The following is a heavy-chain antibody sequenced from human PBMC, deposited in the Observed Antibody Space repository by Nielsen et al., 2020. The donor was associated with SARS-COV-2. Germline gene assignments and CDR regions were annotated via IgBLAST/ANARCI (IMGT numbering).Heavy chain of an antibody. CDR1: GGSISSSNW. V-gene: IGHV4-4*02. CDR3: AREYYYDSSEGTNWFDP. J-gene: IGHJ5*02. CDR2: IYHSGST. D-gene: IGHD3-22*01. Sequence: SETLSLTCAVSGGSISSSNWWSWVRPPPGKGLEWIGEIYHSGSTNYNPSLKSRVTISVDKSKNQFSLKLSSVTAADTAVYYCAREYYYDSSEGTNWFDPWGQGTLVTVSS.